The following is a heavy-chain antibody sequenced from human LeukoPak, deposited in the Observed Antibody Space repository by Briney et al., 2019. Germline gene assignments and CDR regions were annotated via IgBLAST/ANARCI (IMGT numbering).Heavy chain of an antibody. CDR1: RFIFSRYW. Sequence: PGGSLRLSCAASRFIFSRYWMHWVRPAPGKGLVWVSRIKSDGSSTNYADSVKGRFTISRDNAQNTMYLQMHSLGAEDTAVYYCARGGSYYDFWSGSNFDYWGQGTLVTVSP. V-gene: IGHV3-74*01. D-gene: IGHD3-3*01. CDR2: IKSDGSST. CDR3: ARGGSYYDFWSGSNFDY. J-gene: IGHJ4*02.